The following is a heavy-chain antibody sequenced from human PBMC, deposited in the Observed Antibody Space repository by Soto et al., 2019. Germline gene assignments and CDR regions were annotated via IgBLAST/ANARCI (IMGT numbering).Heavy chain of an antibody. D-gene: IGHD4-17*01. CDR2: IWYDGTNK. CDR1: GFTFSSYG. J-gene: IGHJ2*01. Sequence: QVQLVESGGGVVQPGRSLRLSCATSGFTFSSYGMHWVRQGPGKGLEWVAVIWYDGTNKYYADSVNGRFTISRDDSKNTLDLQMNSLRAADTAVYYCARGPMTTVTTWGDWYFDLWGRGTLVTVSS. V-gene: IGHV3-33*01. CDR3: ARGPMTTVTTWGDWYFDL.